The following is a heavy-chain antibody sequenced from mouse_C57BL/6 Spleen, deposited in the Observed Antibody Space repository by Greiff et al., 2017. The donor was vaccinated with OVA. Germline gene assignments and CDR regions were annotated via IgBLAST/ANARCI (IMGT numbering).Heavy chain of an antibody. J-gene: IGHJ3*01. CDR3: ARHEDSLYYYGSRAWFAY. V-gene: IGHV1-62-2*01. CDR2: FYPGSGSI. Sequence: QVQLQQSGAELVKPGASVKLSCKASGYTFTEYTIHWVKQRSGQGLEWIGWFYPGSGSIKYNEKFKDKATLTADKSSSTVYMELSRLTSEDSAVYFCARHEDSLYYYGSRAWFAYWGQGTLVTVSA. CDR1: GYTFTEYT. D-gene: IGHD1-1*01.